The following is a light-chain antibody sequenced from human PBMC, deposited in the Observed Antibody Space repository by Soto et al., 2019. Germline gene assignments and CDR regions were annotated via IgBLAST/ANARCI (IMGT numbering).Light chain of an antibody. CDR3: QKYNSAWT. Sequence: QMPQSPSSLSASVADRDTINFRASQGISNYLAWYQQKPGKVPKLLIYAASTLQSGVPSRFSGSGSGTDFTLTISSLQPEDVATYYCQKYNSAWTVGQGTKVDVK. V-gene: IGKV1-27*01. CDR2: AAS. J-gene: IGKJ1*01. CDR1: QGISNY.